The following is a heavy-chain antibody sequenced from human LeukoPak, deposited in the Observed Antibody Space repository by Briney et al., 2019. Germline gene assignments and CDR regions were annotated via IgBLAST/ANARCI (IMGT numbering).Heavy chain of an antibody. Sequence: GGSLRLSCAASGFTFSSSWMHWVRQAPGRGLVWVSRTDSDGSHTTYADSVKGRFTVSRDNAKNTLYLQMNSLRAEDTAVYYCARGSSIWFAYWGQRTLVTVSS. CDR1: GFTFSSSW. CDR3: ARGSSIWFAY. V-gene: IGHV3-74*01. D-gene: IGHD6-13*01. J-gene: IGHJ4*02. CDR2: TDSDGSHT.